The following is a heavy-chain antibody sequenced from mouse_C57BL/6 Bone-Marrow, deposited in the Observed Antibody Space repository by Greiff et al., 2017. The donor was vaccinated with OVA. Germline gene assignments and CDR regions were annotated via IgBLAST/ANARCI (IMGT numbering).Heavy chain of an antibody. V-gene: IGHV1-55*01. J-gene: IGHJ2*01. CDR2: IYPGSGST. D-gene: IGHD4-1*01. CDR1: GYTFTSYW. Sequence: QVQLQQPGAELVKPGASVKMSCKASGYTFTSYWITWVKKRPGQGLEWIGDIYPGSGSTNYNEKFKSKATLTVDTSSSTAYMQLSSLTSEDSAVYYCARKVYWDPYYFDYWGQGTTLTVSS. CDR3: ARKVYWDPYYFDY.